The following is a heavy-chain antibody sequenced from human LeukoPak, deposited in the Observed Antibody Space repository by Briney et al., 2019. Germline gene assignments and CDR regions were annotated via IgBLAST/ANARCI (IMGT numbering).Heavy chain of an antibody. V-gene: IGHV4-61*02. CDR1: GGSISSGSYY. CDR3: ARNFGPSGFDP. D-gene: IGHD3-10*01. Sequence: PSETLSLTCTVSGGSISSGSYYWSWIRQPAGKGLEWIGRIYTSGSTNYNPSLKSRVTIPVDTSKNQFSLKLSSVTAADTAVYYCARNFGPSGFDPWGQGTLVTVSS. J-gene: IGHJ5*02. CDR2: IYTSGST.